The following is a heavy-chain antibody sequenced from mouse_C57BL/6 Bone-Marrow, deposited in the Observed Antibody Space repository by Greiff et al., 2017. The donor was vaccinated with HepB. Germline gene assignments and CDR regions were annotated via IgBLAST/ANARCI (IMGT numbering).Heavy chain of an antibody. J-gene: IGHJ1*03. D-gene: IGHD2-4*01. CDR3: APIYYDYEYFDV. CDR2: IYPRSGNT. V-gene: IGHV1-81*01. Sequence: QVQLQQSGAELARPGASVKLSCKASGYTFTSYGISWVKQRTGQGLEWIGEIYPRSGNTYYNEKFKGKATLTADKSSSTAYMELRSLTSEDSAVYFCAPIYYDYEYFDVWGTGTTVTVSS. CDR1: GYTFTSYG.